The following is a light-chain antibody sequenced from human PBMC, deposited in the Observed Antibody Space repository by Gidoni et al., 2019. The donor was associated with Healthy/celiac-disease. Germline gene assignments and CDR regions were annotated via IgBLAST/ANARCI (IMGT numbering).Light chain of an antibody. V-gene: IGKV3-20*01. Sequence: DIVFTQSPGTLSCSPGERATLSCRASQCVSSSYLAWYPQKPRQAPRLLIYGASIRATGIPDRFSGSGSGTYFTLTISRLEQEDFAVYYCQQYGSSPTFGGGTKVEIK. J-gene: IGKJ4*01. CDR1: QCVSSSY. CDR2: GAS. CDR3: QQYGSSPT.